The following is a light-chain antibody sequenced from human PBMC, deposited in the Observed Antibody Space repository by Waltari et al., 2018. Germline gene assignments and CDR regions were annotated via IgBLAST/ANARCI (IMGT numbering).Light chain of an antibody. J-gene: IGLJ2*01. CDR3: SSYAGSNTVV. Sequence: QPALTQPPSASGSPGQSVTISCTGTSSDVGGDNYVSWYQQHPGKAPKLMIYEVSKRPSGVPDRFSGSKSGNTASLTVSGLQAEDEADYYCSSYAGSNTVVFGGGTKLTVL. CDR1: SSDVGGDNY. V-gene: IGLV2-8*01. CDR2: EVS.